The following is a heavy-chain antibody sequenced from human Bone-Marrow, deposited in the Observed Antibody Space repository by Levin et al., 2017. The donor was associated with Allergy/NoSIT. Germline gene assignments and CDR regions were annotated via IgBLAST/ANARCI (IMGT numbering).Heavy chain of an antibody. CDR3: ARGHSSSWFGPYYYYGMDV. V-gene: IGHV3-30*04. Sequence: GESLKISCAASGFTFSSYAMHWVRQAPGKGLEWVAVISYDGSNKYYADSVKGRFTISRDNSKNTLYLQMNSLRAEDTAVYYCARGHSSSWFGPYYYYGMDVWGQGTTVTVSS. D-gene: IGHD6-13*01. CDR2: ISYDGSNK. J-gene: IGHJ6*02. CDR1: GFTFSSYA.